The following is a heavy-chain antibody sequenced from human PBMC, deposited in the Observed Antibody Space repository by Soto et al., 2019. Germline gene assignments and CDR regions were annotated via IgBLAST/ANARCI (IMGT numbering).Heavy chain of an antibody. CDR1: GFTFSSYA. Sequence: QVQLVESGGGVVQPGRSLRLSCAASGFTFSSYAMHWVRQAPGKGLEWVAVISYDGSNKCYADSVKGRFTISRDNSKNTLYLQMNSLRAEDTAVYYCAREEGIAARLSYYYYGMDVWGQGTTVTVSS. CDR3: AREEGIAARLSYYYYGMDV. J-gene: IGHJ6*02. CDR2: ISYDGSNK. D-gene: IGHD6-6*01. V-gene: IGHV3-30-3*01.